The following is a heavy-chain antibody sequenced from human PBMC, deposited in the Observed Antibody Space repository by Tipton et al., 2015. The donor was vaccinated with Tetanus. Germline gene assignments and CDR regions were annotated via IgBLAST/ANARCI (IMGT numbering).Heavy chain of an antibody. CDR1: EYRFSSYW. Sequence: VQLVQSGAEVKEAGESLRISCKASEYRFSSYWIAWVRQMPGKGLEWVGLIYPGDSDTKISPSFRGQVTFSVDKSITTAYLQWSSLKASDTAIYYCAKGDPGNFDSWGQGTQVIVSS. V-gene: IGHV5-51*01. CDR2: IYPGDSDT. D-gene: IGHD3-9*01. J-gene: IGHJ4*02. CDR3: AKGDPGNFDS.